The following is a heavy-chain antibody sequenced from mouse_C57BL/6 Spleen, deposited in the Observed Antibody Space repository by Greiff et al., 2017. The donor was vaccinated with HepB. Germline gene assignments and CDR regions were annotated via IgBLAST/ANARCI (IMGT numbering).Heavy chain of an antibody. V-gene: IGHV1-55*01. J-gene: IGHJ4*01. CDR3: AKGRAYYYGSSYDYYAMDY. Sequence: QVQLQQPGAELVKPGASVKMSCKASGYTFTSYWITWVKQRPGQGLEWIGEIYPGSGSTNYNEKFKSKATLTVDTSSSTAYMQLSSLTSEDSAVYYCAKGRAYYYGSSYDYYAMDYWGQGTSVTVSS. D-gene: IGHD1-1*01. CDR2: IYPGSGST. CDR1: GYTFTSYW.